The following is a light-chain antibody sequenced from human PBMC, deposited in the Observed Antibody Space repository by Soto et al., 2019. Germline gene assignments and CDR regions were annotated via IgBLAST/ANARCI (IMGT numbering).Light chain of an antibody. Sequence: QSALTQPPSVSGSPGQSITVSCTGTSSDIGASNFVSWYQHLPGRAPKVIIFEATNRPSGVSNRFSGSKSGITASLTISGLQDEEEAASFCISYKTDDTFLFGTGTKVTVL. J-gene: IGLJ1*01. CDR1: SSDIGASNF. V-gene: IGLV2-14*01. CDR2: EAT. CDR3: ISYKTDDTFL.